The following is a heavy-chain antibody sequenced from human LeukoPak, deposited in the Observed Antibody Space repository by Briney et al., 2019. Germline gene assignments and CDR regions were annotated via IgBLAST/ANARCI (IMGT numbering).Heavy chain of an antibody. D-gene: IGHD5-12*01. J-gene: IGHJ5*02. CDR3: AKHRYSGFAFDP. CDR2: VYLSGST. CDR1: GGSISGYY. Sequence: SETLSLTCTVSGGSISGYYWSWIRQSPGKGLEWIGYVYLSGSTNYNPSLMSRVSMSVDTSKNQVSLKLSSVTAADTALYYCAKHRYSGFAFDPWGQGTLVTVSS. V-gene: IGHV4-59*08.